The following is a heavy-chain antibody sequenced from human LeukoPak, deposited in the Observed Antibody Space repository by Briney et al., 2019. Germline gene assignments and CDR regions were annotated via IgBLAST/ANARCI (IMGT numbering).Heavy chain of an antibody. CDR3: ARETNYGLYCSSTSCYAPRKYYFDY. CDR1: GFTVSSNY. J-gene: IGHJ4*02. CDR2: IYSGGST. D-gene: IGHD2-2*01. Sequence: GGSLRLSCAASGFTVSSNYMSWVRQAPGKGLEWVSVIYSGGSTYYADSVKGRFTISRDNSKNTLYLQMNSLRAEDTAVYYCARETNYGLYCSSTSCYAPRKYYFDYWGQGTLVTVSS. V-gene: IGHV3-66*01.